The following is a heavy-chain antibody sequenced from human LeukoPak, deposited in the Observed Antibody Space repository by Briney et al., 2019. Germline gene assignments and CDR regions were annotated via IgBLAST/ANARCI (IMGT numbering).Heavy chain of an antibody. D-gene: IGHD3-22*01. Sequence: GGSLRLSCAASGFTFSNAWMSWVRQAPGKGLERVGRIKSKTDGGTTDYAAPVKGRFTISRDDSKNTLYLQMNSLKTEDTAVYYCTTDYYDSSGYRFFDYWGQGALVTVSS. CDR2: IKSKTDGGTT. CDR1: GFTFSNAW. CDR3: TTDYYDSSGYRFFDY. V-gene: IGHV3-15*01. J-gene: IGHJ4*02.